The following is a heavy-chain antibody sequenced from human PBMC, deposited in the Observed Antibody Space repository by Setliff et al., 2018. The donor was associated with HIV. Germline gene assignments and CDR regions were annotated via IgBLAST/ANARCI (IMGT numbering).Heavy chain of an antibody. Sequence: ASVKVSCKASGYTFTGYAISWVRQAPGQGLEWLGWISAYNGDTNYAQKVQGRVSMTIDTSTSTAYMELRSLRSDDMAVYYCARRGVFDAFDIWGRGTMVTVSS. CDR2: ISAYNGDT. V-gene: IGHV1-18*03. D-gene: IGHD6-13*01. CDR3: ARRGVFDAFDI. J-gene: IGHJ3*02. CDR1: GYTFTGYA.